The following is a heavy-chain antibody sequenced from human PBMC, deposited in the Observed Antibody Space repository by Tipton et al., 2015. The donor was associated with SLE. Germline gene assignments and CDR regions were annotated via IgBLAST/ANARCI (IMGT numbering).Heavy chain of an antibody. CDR1: GGTFSSYA. CDR3: AREVSGSSTSSQGWFDP. Sequence: QVQLVQSGAEVKKPGSSVKVSCKASGGTFSSYAISWVRQAPGQGLEWMGGIIPIFGTANYAQKFQGRVTITADESTSTAYMELSSLRSEDTAVYYCAREVSGSSTSSQGWFDPWGQGTLVTVSS. J-gene: IGHJ5*02. D-gene: IGHD2-2*01. CDR2: IIPIFGTA. V-gene: IGHV1-69*01.